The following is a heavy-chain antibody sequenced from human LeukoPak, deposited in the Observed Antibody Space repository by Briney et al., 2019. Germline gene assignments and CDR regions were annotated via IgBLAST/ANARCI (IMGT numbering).Heavy chain of an antibody. CDR3: ARDQAARYYDSSGIDY. J-gene: IGHJ4*02. V-gene: IGHV4-59*12. Sequence: SETLSLTCTVSGGSLSSYYWSWIRQPPGKGLEWIGYIYYSGSTNYNPSLKSRVTISVDTSKNQFSLKLSSVTAADTAVYYCARDQAARYYDSSGIDYWGQGTLVTVSS. CDR2: IYYSGST. D-gene: IGHD3-22*01. CDR1: GGSLSSYY.